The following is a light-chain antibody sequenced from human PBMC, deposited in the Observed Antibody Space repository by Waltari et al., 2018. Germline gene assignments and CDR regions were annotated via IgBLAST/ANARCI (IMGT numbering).Light chain of an antibody. CDR1: SSDVGGYTY. Sequence: QSALTQPPSASGSPGQSVTISCTGTSSDVGGYTYVSWYQQHPGKAPKLMIYEVSKRPSGVPDRFSGSKSGNTASLTVSGLQAEDEADYYCSSYAGSTLVFGTGTKVTVL. J-gene: IGLJ1*01. CDR2: EVS. CDR3: SSYAGSTLV. V-gene: IGLV2-8*01.